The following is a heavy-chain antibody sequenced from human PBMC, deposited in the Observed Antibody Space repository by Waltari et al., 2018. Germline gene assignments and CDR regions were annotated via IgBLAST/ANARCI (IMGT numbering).Heavy chain of an antibody. CDR2: TRNKANSYTT. CDR3: ARDGLDY. Sequence: EVQLVESGGGLVEPGGSLRLSCAASGFPFSDQSMGWVRQAPGKGLEWVGRTRNKANSYTTEYAASVKGRFTISRDDSKNSLYLQMNSLKTEDTAVYYCARDGLDYWGQGTLVTVSS. CDR1: GFPFSDQS. V-gene: IGHV3-72*01. J-gene: IGHJ4*02.